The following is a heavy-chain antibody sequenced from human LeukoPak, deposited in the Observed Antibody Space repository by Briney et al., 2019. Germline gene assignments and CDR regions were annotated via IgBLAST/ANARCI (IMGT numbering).Heavy chain of an antibody. V-gene: IGHV1-2*02. Sequence: ASVKVSCKASGGTFSSCAISWVRQAPGQGLEWMGWINPNSGGTNYAQKFQGRVTISADKSISTAYLQWSSLKASDTAMYYCASIDYYDSSGTFDYWGQGTLVTVSS. CDR1: GGTFSSCA. D-gene: IGHD3-22*01. CDR2: INPNSGGT. J-gene: IGHJ4*02. CDR3: ASIDYYDSSGTFDY.